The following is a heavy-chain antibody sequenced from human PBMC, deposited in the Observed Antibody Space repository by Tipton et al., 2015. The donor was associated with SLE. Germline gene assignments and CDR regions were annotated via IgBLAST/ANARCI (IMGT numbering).Heavy chain of an antibody. CDR2: SYYTGGT. V-gene: IGHV4-39*01. J-gene: IGHJ4*02. Sequence: TLSFTCTVSGGSISSPGYYWGWIRQPPGKGLEWIGSSYYTGGTYYNPSLKSRVTIFVDTSRNQLPLELSSVTAADTAVYYCARHVVGGPKHFDYWGQGTLVTVSS. D-gene: IGHD3-10*01. CDR1: GGSISSPGYY. CDR3: ARHVVGGPKHFDY.